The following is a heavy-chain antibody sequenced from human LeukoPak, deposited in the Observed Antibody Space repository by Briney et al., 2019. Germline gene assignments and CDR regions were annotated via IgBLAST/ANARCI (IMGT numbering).Heavy chain of an antibody. J-gene: IGHJ4*02. CDR2: INPNSGGT. V-gene: IGHV1-2*02. Sequence: ASVKVSCKASGYTFTAYYIHWVRQAPGQGLEWMGWINPNSGGTNYVQNFQGRVTMSRDTSISTAYIELSRLRSDDTAVYYCARAVGYGSGTYRQYYFDYWGQGTLVTVSS. CDR1: GYTFTAYY. D-gene: IGHD3-10*01. CDR3: ARAVGYGSGTYRQYYFDY.